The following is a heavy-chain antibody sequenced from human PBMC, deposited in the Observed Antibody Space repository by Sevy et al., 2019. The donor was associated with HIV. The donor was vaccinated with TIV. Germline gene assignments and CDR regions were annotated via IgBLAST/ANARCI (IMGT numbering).Heavy chain of an antibody. CDR3: ATGREYYEGNSGYFDY. CDR1: GYTLTQLS. J-gene: IGHJ4*02. V-gene: IGHV1-24*01. D-gene: IGHD3-3*01. Sequence: GESLKISCKLSGYTLTQLSMHWVRQAPGKGLEWLGSFDPEDGERIYEQKFQGRFTMTEETSTDTAYMELSSLRSEDTAIYYCATGREYYEGNSGYFDYWGQGTLVTVSS. CDR2: FDPEDGER.